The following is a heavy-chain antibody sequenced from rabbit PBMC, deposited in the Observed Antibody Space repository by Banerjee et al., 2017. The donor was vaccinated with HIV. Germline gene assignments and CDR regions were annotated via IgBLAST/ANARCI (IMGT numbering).Heavy chain of an antibody. CDR2: IYAGDSGNT. D-gene: IGHD4-2*01. CDR1: GFSFSRSYY. Sequence: QQLVESGGDLVKPGASLTLTCIASGFSFSRSYYMCWVRQAPGKGLEWIACIYAGDSGNTYYAGWAKGRFTISKTSSSTVTLQMTSLTAADMATYFCARDGVYTGPDYDLWGQGTLVTVS. J-gene: IGHJ3*01. CDR3: ARDGVYTGPDYDL. V-gene: IGHV1S40*01.